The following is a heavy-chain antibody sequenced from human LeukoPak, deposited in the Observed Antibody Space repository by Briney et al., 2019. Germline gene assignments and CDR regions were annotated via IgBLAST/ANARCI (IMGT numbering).Heavy chain of an antibody. CDR1: GFTVSNYA. CDR3: AKTLVLMVYAPFDY. D-gene: IGHD2-8*01. CDR2: ISGSSGST. V-gene: IGHV3-23*01. J-gene: IGHJ4*02. Sequence: GGSLRLSCAASGFTVSNYAMGWVRQAPEKGLERVSGISGSSGSTYYADSVKGRFTISTDNSKNTLYLQMNSLRAEDTAVYYCAKTLVLMVYAPFDYWGQGTLVTVSS.